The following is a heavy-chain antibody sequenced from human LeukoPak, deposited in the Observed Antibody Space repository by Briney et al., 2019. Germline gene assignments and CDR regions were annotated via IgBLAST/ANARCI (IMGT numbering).Heavy chain of an antibody. D-gene: IGHD3-9*01. J-gene: IGHJ3*02. CDR2: ISGSGGST. V-gene: IGHV3-23*01. CDR3: AKSQTGYYFHDAFDI. CDR1: GFTFRSYA. Sequence: PGGSLRLSCAASGFTFRSYAMSWVRQAPGKGLEWVSAISGSGGSTYYADSVKGRFTISRDNSKNTLYLQMNSLRAEDTAVYYCAKSQTGYYFHDAFDIWGQGTMVTVSS.